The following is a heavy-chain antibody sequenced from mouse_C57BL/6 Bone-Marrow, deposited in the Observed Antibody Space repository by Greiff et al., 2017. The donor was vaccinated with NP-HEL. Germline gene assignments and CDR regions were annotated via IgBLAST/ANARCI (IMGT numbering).Heavy chain of an antibody. CDR1: GFTFSDYG. CDR3: ARVGRITGYFDY. J-gene: IGHJ2*01. CDR2: ISSGSSTI. D-gene: IGHD1-1*01. V-gene: IGHV5-17*01. Sequence: DVMLVESGGGLVKPGGSLKLSCAASGFTFSDYGMHWVRQAPEKGLEWVAYISSGSSTIYYADTVKGRFTISRDNAKNTLFLQMTSLRSEDTAMYYCARVGRITGYFDYWGQGTTLTVSS.